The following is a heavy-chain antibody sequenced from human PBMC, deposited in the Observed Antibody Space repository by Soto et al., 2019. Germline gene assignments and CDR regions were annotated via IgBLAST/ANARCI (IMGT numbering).Heavy chain of an antibody. Sequence: PGGSLRLSCAASGFTFSSYSMNWVRQAPGKGLEWVSYISSSSSTIYYADSVKGRFTISRDNTKNSLYLQMNSLRDEDTAVYYCASRGPLWFGDESWGQGTLVTVLL. V-gene: IGHV3-48*02. CDR2: ISSSSSTI. CDR3: ASRGPLWFGDES. D-gene: IGHD3-10*01. CDR1: GFTFSSYS. J-gene: IGHJ4*02.